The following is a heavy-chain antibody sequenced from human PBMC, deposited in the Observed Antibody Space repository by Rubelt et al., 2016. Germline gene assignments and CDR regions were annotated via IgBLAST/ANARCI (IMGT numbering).Heavy chain of an antibody. CDR2: INHSGST. J-gene: IGHJ5*02. V-gene: IGHV4-34*01. Sequence: QVQLQQWGAGLLKPSETLSLTCAVYGGSFSGYYWSWLRQPPGKGLAWIGEINHSGSTNYTPSLKSRVTISVATSKNQFSLKLGSVTAADTAVYYCARGLARAAAAPRRLWFDPWGQGTLVTVSS. D-gene: IGHD6-13*01. CDR1: GGSFSGYY. CDR3: ARGLARAAAAPRRLWFDP.